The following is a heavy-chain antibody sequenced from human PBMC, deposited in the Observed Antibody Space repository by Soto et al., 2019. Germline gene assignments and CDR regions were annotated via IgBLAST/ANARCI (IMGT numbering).Heavy chain of an antibody. J-gene: IGHJ6*02. V-gene: IGHV1-69*13. CDR3: ARELYSGYDFHYYYGMDV. D-gene: IGHD5-12*01. CDR2: IIPIFGTA. CDR1: EGTFSSYA. Sequence: SVKFSCKASEGTFSSYAISWVRHAPGQGLESMGGIIPIFGTANYAQKFQGRVTITADESTSTAYMELSSLRSEDTAVYYCARELYSGYDFHYYYGMDVWGQGTTVTVSS.